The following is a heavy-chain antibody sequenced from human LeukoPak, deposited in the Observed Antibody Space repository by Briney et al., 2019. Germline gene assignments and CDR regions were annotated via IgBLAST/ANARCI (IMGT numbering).Heavy chain of an antibody. V-gene: IGHV3-48*03. CDR1: GFTFSSYE. Sequence: GGSLRLSCAASGFTFSSYEMNRVRQAPGKGLEWVSYISSSGSTIYYADSVKGRFTISRDNAKNSLYLQMNSLRAEDTAVYYCARDLTLGRDYWGLGTLVTVSS. J-gene: IGHJ4*02. CDR3: ARDLTLGRDY. D-gene: IGHD1-26*01. CDR2: ISSSGSTI.